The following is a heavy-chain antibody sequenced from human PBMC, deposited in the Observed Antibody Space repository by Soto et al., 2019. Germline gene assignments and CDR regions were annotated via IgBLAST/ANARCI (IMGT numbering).Heavy chain of an antibody. CDR2: MNPNSGNT. CDR1: GYTFTSYD. V-gene: IGHV1-8*01. D-gene: IGHD3-16*01. CDR3: ARGIGYYDYIWGNDYYYYYYMDV. J-gene: IGHJ6*03. Sequence: ASVKGSCKASGYTFTSYDINWVRQATGQGLEWMGWMNPNSGNTGYAQKFQGRVTMTRNTSISTAYMELSSLRSEDTAVYYCARGIGYYDYIWGNDYYYYYYMDVWGKGTTVTVSS.